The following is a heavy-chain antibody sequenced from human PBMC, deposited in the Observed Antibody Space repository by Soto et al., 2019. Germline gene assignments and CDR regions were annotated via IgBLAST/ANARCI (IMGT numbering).Heavy chain of an antibody. J-gene: IGHJ4*02. V-gene: IGHV1-18*01. Sequence: ASVKVSCKASGYTFTSYGIIWVLQSPGQGLEWMGWISTSNGNTNYAQQLQGRVTMTTDTSTSTAYMDLRSLRSDDTAVYYCARNVVGRYQSDYWGQGTVVPVSS. D-gene: IGHD1-26*01. CDR2: ISTSNGNT. CDR1: GYTFTSYG. CDR3: ARNVVGRYQSDY.